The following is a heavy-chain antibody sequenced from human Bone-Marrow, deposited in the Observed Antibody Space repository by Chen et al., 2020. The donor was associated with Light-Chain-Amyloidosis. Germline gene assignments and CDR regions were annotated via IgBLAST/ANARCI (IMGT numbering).Heavy chain of an antibody. J-gene: IGHJ4*02. CDR1: GGSISSGDYY. CDR3: ARNSFESDDYYYYGILDY. V-gene: IGHV4-30-4*01. D-gene: IGHD3-22*01. CDR2: ISKSGTS. Sequence: QVQLQESGPGMVKPSQTLSLTCTVSGGSISSGDYYWRWIRQSPGKGLEWIGCISKSGTSHHNPSLASRLTMSVDRSENQFSLKLSSVTAAGTAVYCCARNSFESDDYYYYGILDYWGQGTLVTVSS.